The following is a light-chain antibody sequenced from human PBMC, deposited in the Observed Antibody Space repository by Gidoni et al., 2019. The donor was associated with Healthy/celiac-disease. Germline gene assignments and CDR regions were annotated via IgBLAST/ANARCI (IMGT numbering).Light chain of an antibody. J-gene: IGKJ2*01. Sequence: DIQLTQSPSTLSASVGDRVTIPGRASQSISSWLAWYQQKPGKAPKLLIYKASSLESGVPSRFSGSGSGTEFTLTISSLQPDDFATYYCQQYNSYSSTFGQGTKLEIK. V-gene: IGKV1-5*03. CDR2: KAS. CDR1: QSISSW. CDR3: QQYNSYSST.